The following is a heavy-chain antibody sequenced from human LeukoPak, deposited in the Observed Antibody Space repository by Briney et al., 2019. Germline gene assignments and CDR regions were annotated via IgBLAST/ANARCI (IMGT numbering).Heavy chain of an antibody. V-gene: IGHV1-2*02. CDR1: GYTFTGYY. CDR3: ARVGDIVVVVAATPRHFQH. Sequence: GASVKVSCKASGYTFTGYYMHWVRQAPGQGLEWMGWINPNSGGTNYAQKFQGRVTMTRDTSISTAYMELNRLRSDDTAVYYCARVGDIVVVVAATPRHFQHWGQGTLVTVSS. D-gene: IGHD2-15*01. J-gene: IGHJ1*01. CDR2: INPNSGGT.